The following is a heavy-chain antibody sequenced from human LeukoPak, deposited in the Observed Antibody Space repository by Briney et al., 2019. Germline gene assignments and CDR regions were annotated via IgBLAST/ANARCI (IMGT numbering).Heavy chain of an antibody. Sequence: ASVKVSCKASGYTFTSYGISWVRQAPGQGLEWMGWISAYNGNTNYAQKLQGRVTMTTDTSTSTAYMELRSLRSDDTAVYYCARSNSSYPVDYFDPWGQGTLVTVSS. CDR3: ARSNSSYPVDYFDP. CDR1: GYTFTSYG. D-gene: IGHD2/OR15-2a*01. CDR2: ISAYNGNT. J-gene: IGHJ5*02. V-gene: IGHV1-18*01.